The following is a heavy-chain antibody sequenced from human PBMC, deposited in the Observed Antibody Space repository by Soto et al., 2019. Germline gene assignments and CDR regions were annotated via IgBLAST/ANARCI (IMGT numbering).Heavy chain of an antibody. CDR2: IKQDGSEK. CDR1: GFTFSSYW. V-gene: IGHV3-7*03. CDR3: ARDRAGAFESAYGMDD. J-gene: IGHJ6*02. D-gene: IGHD1-26*01. Sequence: GGSLRLSCAASGFTFSSYWMSWVRQAPGKGLEWVANIKQDGSEKYYVDSVKGRFTISRDNAKNSLYLQMNSLRAEDTAVYYCARDRAGAFESAYGMDDWGQRTTVTVSS.